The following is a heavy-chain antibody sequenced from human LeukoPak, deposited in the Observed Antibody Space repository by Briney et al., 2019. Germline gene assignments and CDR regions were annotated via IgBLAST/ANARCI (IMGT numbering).Heavy chain of an antibody. CDR3: ARHGSGWRGHYYYGMDV. Sequence: SQTLSLTCTVSGGSISSGDYYWSWIRQPPGKGLEWIGYIYYSGSTNYNPSLKSRVTISVDTSKNQFSLKLSSVTAADTAVYYCARHGSGWRGHYYYGMDVWGQGTTVTVSS. V-gene: IGHV4-61*08. D-gene: IGHD6-19*01. CDR1: GGSISSGDYY. J-gene: IGHJ6*02. CDR2: IYYSGST.